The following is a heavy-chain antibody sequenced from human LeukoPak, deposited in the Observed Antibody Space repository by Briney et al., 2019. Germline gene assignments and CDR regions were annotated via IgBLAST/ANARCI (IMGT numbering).Heavy chain of an antibody. CDR2: INPNSGGT. CDR3: ARSQVVVPARAQKKGVAAAGY. D-gene: IGHD2-2*01. J-gene: IGHJ4*02. Sequence: GASVKVSCKASGYAFTGSSIHWVRQAPGQGLEWMGWINPNSGGTNYAQKFQGRITMTRNTSISTAYMGLSSLRSEDTAVYYCARSQVVVPARAQKKGVAAAGYWGQGTLVTVSS. V-gene: IGHV1-2*02. CDR1: GYAFTGSS.